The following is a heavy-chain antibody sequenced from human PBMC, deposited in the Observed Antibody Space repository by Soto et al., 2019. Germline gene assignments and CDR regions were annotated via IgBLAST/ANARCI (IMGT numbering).Heavy chain of an antibody. J-gene: IGHJ6*02. Sequence: ASAKVSCKASGYTFASYAISWVPQAHGQGLEWMGWISAYNGNTNYAQKLQGRVTMTTDTSTSTAYMELRSLRSDDTAVYYCAVGIAAAGKDYSGMDVWGQGTTVTVSS. CDR1: GYTFASYA. CDR3: AVGIAAAGKDYSGMDV. D-gene: IGHD6-13*01. V-gene: IGHV1-18*01. CDR2: ISAYNGNT.